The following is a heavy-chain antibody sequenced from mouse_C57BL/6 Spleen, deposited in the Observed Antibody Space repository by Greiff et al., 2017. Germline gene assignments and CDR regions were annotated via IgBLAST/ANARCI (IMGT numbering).Heavy chain of an antibody. CDR2: IYPGGGYT. CDR1: GYTFTNYW. Sequence: VKLVESGAELVRPGTSVKMSCKASGYTFTNYWIGWAKQRPGHGLEWIGDIYPGGGYTNYNEKFKGKATLTADKSSSTAYMQFSSLTSEDSAIYYCARLQGYFDVWGTGTTVTVSS. J-gene: IGHJ1*03. V-gene: IGHV1-63*01. CDR3: ARLQGYFDV.